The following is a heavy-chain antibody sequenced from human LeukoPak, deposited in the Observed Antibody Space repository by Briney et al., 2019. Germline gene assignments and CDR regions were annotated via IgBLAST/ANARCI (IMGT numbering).Heavy chain of an antibody. CDR2: IIPIFGTA. Sequence: GASVKVSCKASGGTFSSYAISWVRQAPGQGLEWMGGIIPIFGTANYAQKFQGRVTITTDESTSTAYMELSSLRSEDTAVYYFARGPTLIWRYYFDYWGQGTLVTVSS. CDR3: ARGPTLIWRYYFDY. V-gene: IGHV1-69*05. CDR1: GGTFSSYA. D-gene: IGHD2-21*01. J-gene: IGHJ4*02.